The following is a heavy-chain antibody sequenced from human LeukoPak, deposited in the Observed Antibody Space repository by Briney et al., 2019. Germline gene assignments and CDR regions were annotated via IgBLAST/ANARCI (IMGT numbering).Heavy chain of an antibody. CDR3: ARQFYDFWSGFYTADFYFDY. V-gene: IGHV3-33*01. CDR2: IWYDGSNK. Sequence: PGGSLRLSCAASGFTFSSYGMHWVRQAPGKGLEWVAVIWYDGSNKYYADSVKGRFTISRDNSKNTLYLQMNSLRAEDTAVYYCARQFYDFWSGFYTADFYFDYWGQGTLVTVSS. D-gene: IGHD3-3*01. J-gene: IGHJ4*02. CDR1: GFTFSSYG.